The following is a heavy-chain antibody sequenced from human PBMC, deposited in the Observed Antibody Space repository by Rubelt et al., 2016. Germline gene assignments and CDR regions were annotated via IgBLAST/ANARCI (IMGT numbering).Heavy chain of an antibody. CDR3: ARGRRYRMGSSGWYP. D-gene: IGHD6-19*01. V-gene: IGHV4-34*01. Sequence: GLEWIGEINHSGSTNYNPSLKSRVTISVDTSKNQFSLKLSSVTAADTAVYYCARGRRYRMGSSGWYPWGQGTLVTVSS. CDR2: INHSGST. J-gene: IGHJ5*02.